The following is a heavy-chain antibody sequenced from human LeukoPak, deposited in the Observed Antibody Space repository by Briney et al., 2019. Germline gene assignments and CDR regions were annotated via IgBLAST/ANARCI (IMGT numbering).Heavy chain of an antibody. CDR2: IPSGSSYI. D-gene: IGHD1-20*01. Sequence: GGSLRLSCAASGFTFSSYNMNWVRQAPGEGLEWVSSIPSGSSYIYYADSVKGRFTISRDHAKNSLYLQMNTLRAEDTAVYYCALSWHNWNDAGISAFDIWGQGTMVTVSS. CDR3: ALSWHNWNDAGISAFDI. V-gene: IGHV3-21*01. J-gene: IGHJ3*02. CDR1: GFTFSSYN.